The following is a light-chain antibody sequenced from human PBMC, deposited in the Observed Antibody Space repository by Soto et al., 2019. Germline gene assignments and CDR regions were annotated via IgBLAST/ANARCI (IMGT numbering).Light chain of an antibody. Sequence: QSALTQPVSVSGSPGQSIAISCTGTSSDVGGYNYVSWYQQHPGKAPKLMLYDVAIRPSGVSDRFSGSKSGNTASLTISGLQAEDEADYYCTSYTTSSTYAFGTGTQLTVL. CDR1: SSDVGGYNY. CDR2: DVA. V-gene: IGLV2-14*01. CDR3: TSYTTSSTYA. J-gene: IGLJ1*01.